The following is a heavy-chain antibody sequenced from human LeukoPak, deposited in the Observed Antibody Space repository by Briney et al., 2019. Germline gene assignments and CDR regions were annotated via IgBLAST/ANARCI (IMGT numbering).Heavy chain of an antibody. CDR1: GGTFSSYA. CDR3: ARDPAVYNWNSLNGMDV. D-gene: IGHD1-7*01. CDR2: IIPIFGIA. V-gene: IGHV1-69*04. J-gene: IGHJ6*02. Sequence: ASVKVSCKAAGGTFSSYAISWVRQAPGQRLEWMGRIIPIFGIANYAQKFQGRVTITADKSTSTAYMELSSLRSEDTTVYYCARDPAVYNWNSLNGMDVWGQGTAVTVSS.